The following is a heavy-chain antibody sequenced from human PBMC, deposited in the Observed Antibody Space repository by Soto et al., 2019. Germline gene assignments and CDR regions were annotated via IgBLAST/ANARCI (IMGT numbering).Heavy chain of an antibody. CDR2: IYHSGST. CDR1: CDSIRSNNW. Sequence: TLALSCAVACDSIRSNNWWSGVRQSPGSGREWIGEIYHSGSTYHTPPLESRVTISIDMSKSQFSLKLSSVTAADTAVYYCASRYSYSWDSYFNYWGQGTLVTVS. V-gene: IGHV4-4*02. J-gene: IGHJ4*02. CDR3: ASRYSYSWDSYFNY. D-gene: IGHD6-13*01.